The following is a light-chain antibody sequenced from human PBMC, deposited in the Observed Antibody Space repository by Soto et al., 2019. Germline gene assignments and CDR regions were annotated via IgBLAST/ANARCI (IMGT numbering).Light chain of an antibody. Sequence: DIQMTQSPSSLSASVGDRVTITCRASQSIRRYLNWYQQKAGTAPKVLIYGASNLESGVPSRFSGGGSGTDFTLTISSLQPEDFATYYCQQSHTTPYTFDQGTKLEIK. V-gene: IGKV1-39*01. CDR3: QQSHTTPYT. J-gene: IGKJ2*01. CDR2: GAS. CDR1: QSIRRY.